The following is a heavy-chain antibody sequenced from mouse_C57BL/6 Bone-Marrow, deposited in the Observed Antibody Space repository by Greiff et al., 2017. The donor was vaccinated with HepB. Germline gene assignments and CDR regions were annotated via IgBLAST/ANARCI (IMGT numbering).Heavy chain of an antibody. V-gene: IGHV14-4*01. D-gene: IGHD1-1*01. Sequence: EVKVVESGAELVRPGASVKLSCTASGFNIKDDYMHWVKQRPEQGLEWIGWIDPENGDTEYASKFQGKATITADTSSNTAYLQLSSLTSEDTAVYYCTTPVVAPYWYFDVWGTGTTVTVSS. CDR3: TTPVVAPYWYFDV. CDR2: IDPENGDT. CDR1: GFNIKDDY. J-gene: IGHJ1*03.